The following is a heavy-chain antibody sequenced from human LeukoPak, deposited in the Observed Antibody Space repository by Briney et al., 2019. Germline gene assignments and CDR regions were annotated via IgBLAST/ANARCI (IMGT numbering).Heavy chain of an antibody. Sequence: QPGGSLRLSCAASGFTFSSYWMSWVRQAPGKGLEWVANIKQDGSEKYYVDSVKGRFTISRDNAKNSLYLQMNSLRAEDTAVYYCARDNLQWELPDGLLYWGQGTLVTVSS. CDR1: GFTFSSYW. V-gene: IGHV3-7*01. J-gene: IGHJ4*02. D-gene: IGHD1-26*01. CDR2: IKQDGSEK. CDR3: ARDNLQWELPDGLLY.